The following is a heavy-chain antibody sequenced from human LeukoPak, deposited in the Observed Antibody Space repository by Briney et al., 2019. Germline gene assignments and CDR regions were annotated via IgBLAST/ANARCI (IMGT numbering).Heavy chain of an antibody. V-gene: IGHV4-34*01. D-gene: IGHD3-22*01. CDR2: INHSGST. CDR3: ARRERYYDSSGYSYNWFDP. J-gene: IGHJ5*02. Sequence: PSETLSLTCAVYGGSFSGYYWSWIRQPPGKRLEWIGEINHSGSTNYNPSLKSRVTISVDTSKNQFSLKLSSVTAADTAVYYCARRERYYDSSGYSYNWFDPWGQGTLVTVSS. CDR1: GGSFSGYY.